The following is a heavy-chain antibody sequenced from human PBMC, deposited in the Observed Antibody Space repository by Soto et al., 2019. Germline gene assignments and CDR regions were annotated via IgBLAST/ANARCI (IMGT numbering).Heavy chain of an antibody. V-gene: IGHV5-51*01. Sequence: GESLKVSWKGAGYRFTGYWIGWVRQLHGKGLEWMGIIYPGDSDTRYSPSFQGQVTISADKSISTAYLQWSSLKASDTAMYYCARLGRYSSSWTKQKHYYYYGLDVRGQGTTVTVSS. CDR3: ARLGRYSSSWTKQKHYYYYGLDV. D-gene: IGHD6-13*01. CDR1: GYRFTGYW. J-gene: IGHJ6*02. CDR2: IYPGDSDT.